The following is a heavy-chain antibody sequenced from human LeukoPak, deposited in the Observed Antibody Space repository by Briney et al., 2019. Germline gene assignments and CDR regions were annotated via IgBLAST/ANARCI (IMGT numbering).Heavy chain of an antibody. V-gene: IGHV4-39*07. CDR2: IYYSGST. CDR1: GGPISSSSYY. D-gene: IGHD3-22*01. J-gene: IGHJ4*02. Sequence: SETLSLTCTVSGGPISSSSYYWGWFRQPPGKGLEWIGSIYYSGSTYYNPSLRSRVTISVDTSKNQFSLKLSSVTAADTAVYYCARGRGIGYYYDSSGYWRFDYWGQGTLVTVSS. CDR3: ARGRGIGYYYDSSGYWRFDY.